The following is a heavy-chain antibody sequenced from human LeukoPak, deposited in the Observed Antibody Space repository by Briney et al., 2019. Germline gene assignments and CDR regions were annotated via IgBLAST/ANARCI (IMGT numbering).Heavy chain of an antibody. CDR2: IKQGGSEK. CDR3: TTDVGITMVRGVIGDQAFDY. V-gene: IGHV3-7*01. CDR1: GFTFSSYW. D-gene: IGHD3-10*01. Sequence: GGSLRLSCAASGFTFSSYWMSWVRQAPGKGLEWVANIKQGGSEKYYVDSVKGRFTISRDNAENSLYLQMNSLRAEDTAVYYCTTDVGITMVRGVIGDQAFDYWGQGTLVTVSS. J-gene: IGHJ4*02.